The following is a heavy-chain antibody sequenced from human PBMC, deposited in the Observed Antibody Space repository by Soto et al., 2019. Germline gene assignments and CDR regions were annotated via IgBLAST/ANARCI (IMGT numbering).Heavy chain of an antibody. CDR1: GFTFSNAW. CDR3: TTAGFGELIYYYYYGMDV. D-gene: IGHD3-10*01. J-gene: IGHJ6*02. V-gene: IGHV3-15*01. CDR2: IKSKTDGGTT. Sequence: EVQLVESGGGLVKPGGSLRLSCAASGFTFSNAWMSWVRQAPGKGLEWVGRIKSKTDGGTTDYAAPVKGRFTISRDDSKNTLYLQMNSLKTEDTAVYYCTTAGFGELIYYYYYGMDVWGQGTTVTVSS.